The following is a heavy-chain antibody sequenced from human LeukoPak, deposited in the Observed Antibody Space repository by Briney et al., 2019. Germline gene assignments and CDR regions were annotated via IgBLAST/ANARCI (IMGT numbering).Heavy chain of an antibody. CDR2: IIPIFGTA. J-gene: IGHJ6*03. CDR1: GGTFSSYA. Sequence: GASVKVSCKASGGTFSSYAISWVRQAPGQGLEWMGGIIPIFGTANYAQKFQGRVTITTDESTSTAYMELSSLRSEDTAVYYCASRQLEGPPYYYYYYMDVWGKGTTVTVSS. V-gene: IGHV1-69*05. D-gene: IGHD5-24*01. CDR3: ASRQLEGPPYYYYYYMDV.